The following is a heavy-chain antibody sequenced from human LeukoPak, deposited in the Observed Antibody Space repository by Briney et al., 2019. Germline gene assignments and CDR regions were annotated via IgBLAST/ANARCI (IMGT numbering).Heavy chain of an antibody. Sequence: SVKVSCKASGGTFISYAISWVRQAPGQGLEWMGGIIPIFGTANYAQKFQGRVTITADKSTSKAYMELSSLRSEDTAVYYCARGCSGGSYLLWFDPWGQGTPVTVSS. CDR3: ARGCSGGSYLLWFDP. V-gene: IGHV1-69*06. CDR2: IIPIFGTA. D-gene: IGHD2-15*01. CDR1: GGTFISYA. J-gene: IGHJ5*02.